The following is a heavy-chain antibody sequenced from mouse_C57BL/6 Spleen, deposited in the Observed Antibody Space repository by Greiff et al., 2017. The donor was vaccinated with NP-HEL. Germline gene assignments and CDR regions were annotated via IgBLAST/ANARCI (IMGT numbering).Heavy chain of an antibody. CDR2: INPSSGYT. J-gene: IGHJ1*03. CDR1: GYTFTSYW. D-gene: IGHD2-5*01. V-gene: IGHV1-7*01. CDR3: ARGPLYYSNFYWYFDV. Sequence: VMLVESGAELAKPGASVKLSCKASGYTFTSYWMHWVKQRPGQGLEWIGYINPSSGYTKYNQKFKDKATLTADKSSGTAYMQLSSLTYEDSAVYYCARGPLYYSNFYWYFDVWGTGTTVTVSS.